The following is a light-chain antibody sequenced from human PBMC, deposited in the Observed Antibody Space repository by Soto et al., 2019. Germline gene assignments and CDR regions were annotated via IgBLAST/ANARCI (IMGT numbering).Light chain of an antibody. CDR1: QSISIW. J-gene: IGKJ1*01. CDR2: DAS. CDR3: QQYNSYSWT. V-gene: IGKV1-5*01. Sequence: IQMTQSPSTLSASVGDRVTITCRASQSISIWLAWYQQKPGKAPKLLIYDASSLESGVPSRFSGSGSGTEFTLTLSSLQPDDFATYYCQQYNSYSWTFGQGTKVEIK.